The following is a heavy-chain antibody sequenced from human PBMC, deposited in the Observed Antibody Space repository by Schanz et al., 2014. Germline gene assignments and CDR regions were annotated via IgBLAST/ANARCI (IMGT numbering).Heavy chain of an antibody. CDR2: ISYDGSNQ. CDR3: AKSGIGGYYFDS. V-gene: IGHV3-30*01. CDR1: GFTFRSYA. D-gene: IGHD3-10*01. Sequence: QVQLVESGGGVVQPGRSLRLSCTASGFTFRSYAMHWVRQAPGKGLEWVAVISYDGSNQNYADSVKGRFTISRDSSKDTLFLQLNSLRAEDTAVYYCAKSGIGGYYFDSWGQGTLVTVSA. J-gene: IGHJ4*02.